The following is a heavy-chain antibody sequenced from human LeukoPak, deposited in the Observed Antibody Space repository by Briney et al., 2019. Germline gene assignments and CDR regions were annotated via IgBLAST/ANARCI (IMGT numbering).Heavy chain of an antibody. J-gene: IGHJ4*02. Sequence: PGGSLRLSCAASGFTFSSYWMSWVRQAPGKGLEWVANIKQDGSEKYYVDSVKGRFTISRDNAKNSLYLQMNSLRAEDTAVYYCAKTTVTTFGMRFDYWGQGTLVTVSS. CDR1: GFTFSSYW. V-gene: IGHV3-7*01. D-gene: IGHD4-17*01. CDR2: IKQDGSEK. CDR3: AKTTVTTFGMRFDY.